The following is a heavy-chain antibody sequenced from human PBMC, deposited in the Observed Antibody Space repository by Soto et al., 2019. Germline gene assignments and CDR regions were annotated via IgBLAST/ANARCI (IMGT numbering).Heavy chain of an antibody. Sequence: PGGSQRLSCAASGFTFSSHDVHWVRQATGKGLEWVSTIGTAGDTYYPGSAKGRFTISRENAKNSLYLQMNSLRAGDTAVYYCARGRLSGYYYMDLWGKGTTVTVSS. J-gene: IGHJ6*03. CDR2: IGTAGDT. CDR1: GFTFSSHD. D-gene: IGHD3-10*01. V-gene: IGHV3-13*01. CDR3: ARGRLSGYYYMDL.